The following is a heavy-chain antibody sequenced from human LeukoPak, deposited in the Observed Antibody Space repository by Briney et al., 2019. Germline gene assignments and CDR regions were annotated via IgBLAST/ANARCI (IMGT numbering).Heavy chain of an antibody. CDR1: GYTLTTYY. D-gene: IGHD4-17*01. Sequence: GASVKVSCKASGYTLTTYYMHWVRQAPGQGLEWMGIINPSGGSTGYAQKFQGRVTMTRDTSTSTVYMELSSLRSEDTAVYYCAAGDLVYDYWGQGTLVTVSS. CDR2: INPSGGST. CDR3: AAGDLVYDY. J-gene: IGHJ4*02. V-gene: IGHV1-46*01.